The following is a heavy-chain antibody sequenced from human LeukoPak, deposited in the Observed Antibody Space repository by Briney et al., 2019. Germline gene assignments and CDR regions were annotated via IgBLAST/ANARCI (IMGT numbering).Heavy chain of an antibody. CDR2: IHSSGST. Sequence: SETLSLTCTVSGGSISSSSHYWGWIRQPPEKGLEWIATIHSSGSTYSNPSLKSRVTISVHTSKNQLSLKLISLTAADTAVYYCARILARQFTSFSDSRPYSYYYMDVWGKGTTVTVSS. J-gene: IGHJ6*03. D-gene: IGHD2-21*01. CDR3: ARILARQFTSFSDSRPYSYYYMDV. V-gene: IGHV4-39*07. CDR1: GGSISSSSHY.